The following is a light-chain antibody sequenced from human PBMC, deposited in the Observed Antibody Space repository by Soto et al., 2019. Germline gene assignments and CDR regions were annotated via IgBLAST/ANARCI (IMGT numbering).Light chain of an antibody. CDR1: SSDVGGYNY. J-gene: IGLJ1*01. V-gene: IGLV2-8*01. Sequence: SVLTQPPSASGAPGQSVAISCTGTSSDVGGYNYVSWYQQHPGKAPKLMIYEVSKRPSGVPDRFSGSKSGNTASLTVSGLQAEYEADYYCISYAGSNTLYVFVTGTKVTVL. CDR3: ISYAGSNTLYV. CDR2: EVS.